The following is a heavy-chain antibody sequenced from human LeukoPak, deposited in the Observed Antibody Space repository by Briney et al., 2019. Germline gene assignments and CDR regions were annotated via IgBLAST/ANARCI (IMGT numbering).Heavy chain of an antibody. V-gene: IGHV3-21*01. J-gene: IGHJ6*04. CDR1: GFTFSSYS. Sequence: GSLRLSCAASGFTFSSYSMNWVRQAPGKGLEWVSSISSSSSYIYYADSVKGRFTISRDNAKNSLYLQMNSLRAEDTAVYYCARAMYYYGSGSYLRVYYYGMDVWGKGTTVTVSS. D-gene: IGHD3-10*01. CDR2: ISSSSSYI. CDR3: ARAMYYYGSGSYLRVYYYGMDV.